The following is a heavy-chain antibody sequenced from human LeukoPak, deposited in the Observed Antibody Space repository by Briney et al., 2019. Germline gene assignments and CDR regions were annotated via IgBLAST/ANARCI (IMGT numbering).Heavy chain of an antibody. V-gene: IGHV3-23*01. J-gene: IGHJ4*02. CDR3: AKKSLGDYFDY. CDR1: GFTFSAYG. Sequence: GGSLRLSCAASGFTFSAYGMSWVRQSPRKGLEWVSGVSGADGTTYYADSVKGRFTISRDNSKSTLYLQMNSLRAEDTAVYYCAKKSLGDYFDYWGQGTLVTVPS. D-gene: IGHD4-17*01. CDR2: VSGADGTT.